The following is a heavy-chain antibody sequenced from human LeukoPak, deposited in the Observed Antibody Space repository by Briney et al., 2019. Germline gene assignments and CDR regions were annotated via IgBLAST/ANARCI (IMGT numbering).Heavy chain of an antibody. V-gene: IGHV3-21*01. D-gene: IGHD6-6*01. CDR2: ISSSSSYI. CDR3: ARAPIAARTNWFDP. Sequence: PGGSLRLSCAASGFTFSSYSMNWVRQAPGKGLEWVSSISSSSSYIYYADSVKGRFTISRDNAKNSLYLQMNSLRAEDTAVYYCARAPIAARTNWFDPWGQGTLVTVSS. CDR1: GFTFSSYS. J-gene: IGHJ5*02.